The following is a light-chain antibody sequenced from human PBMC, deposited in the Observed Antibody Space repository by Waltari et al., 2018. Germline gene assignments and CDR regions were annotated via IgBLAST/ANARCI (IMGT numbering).Light chain of an antibody. CDR3: AAWDDSLSGPV. CDR2: KGN. Sequence: QSVLTPPPSASGPAGPRVTLSCSVRNSDIERNYVYVYQQLPGTSPKLLMYKGNQRPSGVPDRFSGSKSGTSASLAISGLRSEDEGDYYCAAWDDSLSGPVFGGGTKLTVL. CDR1: NSDIERNY. J-gene: IGLJ2*01. V-gene: IGLV1-47*01.